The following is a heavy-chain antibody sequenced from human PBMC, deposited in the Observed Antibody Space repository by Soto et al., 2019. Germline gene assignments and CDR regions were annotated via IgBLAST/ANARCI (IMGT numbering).Heavy chain of an antibody. J-gene: IGHJ5*02. D-gene: IGHD2-2*01. V-gene: IGHV4-38-2*01. CDR3: ARGHIVVVPTVGWFDP. Sequence: SETLSLTCAVSGYFISSGYYWGWIRQPPGKGLEWIGSMFHSGSTHYNPSLKSRVTMSVDTSKNQFSLRLSSVTASDTAVYYCARGHIVVVPTVGWFDPWGQGTLVTVS. CDR1: GYFISSGYY. CDR2: MFHSGST.